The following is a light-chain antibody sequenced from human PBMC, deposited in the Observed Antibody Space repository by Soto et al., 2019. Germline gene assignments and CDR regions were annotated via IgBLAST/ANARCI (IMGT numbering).Light chain of an antibody. J-gene: IGLJ1*01. CDR3: SSYVGDRTDV. V-gene: IGLV2-14*01. CDR1: SNDIGGYNT. Sequence: QSLLTQPASVSVSPGQSITSSCTGTSNDIGGYNTVSWYQQHPGKAPKLMIYAVSNRPSGVSNRFSGSKSGNTASLTISGLQAEDEADYYCSSYVGDRTDVFGTGTKVTV. CDR2: AVS.